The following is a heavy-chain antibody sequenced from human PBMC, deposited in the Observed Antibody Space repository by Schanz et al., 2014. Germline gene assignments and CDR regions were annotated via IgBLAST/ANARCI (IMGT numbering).Heavy chain of an antibody. CDR3: ARDAVALVPEYFMDV. J-gene: IGHJ6*03. CDR1: GFTFSRFG. Sequence: QVQLVESGGGLVQPGGSLRLSCAASGFTFSRFGMHWVRQAPGKGPEWVALVWSDGNTKYYVDSVKGRFTISRDNSMNTLHLQMDGLRVEDTAVYYCARDAVALVPEYFMDVWGKGTPVTVSS. D-gene: IGHD2-15*01. V-gene: IGHV3-33*08. CDR2: VWSDGNTK.